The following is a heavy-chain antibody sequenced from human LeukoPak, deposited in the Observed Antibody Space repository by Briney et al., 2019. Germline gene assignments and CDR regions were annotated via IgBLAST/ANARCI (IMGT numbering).Heavy chain of an antibody. Sequence: ASVKVSCKASGYTFTSYGISWVRQVPGQGLGWMGWISAYNGNTNYAQKLQGRVTMTTDTSTSTAYMELRSLRSDDTAVYYCARVIAAHTIYYFDYWGQGTLVTVSS. V-gene: IGHV1-18*01. CDR2: ISAYNGNT. CDR1: GYTFTSYG. CDR3: ARVIAAHTIYYFDY. D-gene: IGHD3-10*01. J-gene: IGHJ4*02.